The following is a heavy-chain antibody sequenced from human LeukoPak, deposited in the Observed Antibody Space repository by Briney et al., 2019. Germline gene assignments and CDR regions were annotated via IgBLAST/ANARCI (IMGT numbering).Heavy chain of an antibody. CDR2: IYYSGST. V-gene: IGHV4-59*01. D-gene: IGHD4-11*01. J-gene: IGHJ4*02. Sequence: SETLSLTCTVSGGSIRSYYWSWIRQPPGKGLEWIGYIYYSGSTNYNPSLKSRVTISVDTSKNQFSLKLSSVTAADTAVYYCARLKFTVTDYYFDYWGQGTLVTVSS. CDR3: ARLKFTVTDYYFDY. CDR1: GGSIRSYY.